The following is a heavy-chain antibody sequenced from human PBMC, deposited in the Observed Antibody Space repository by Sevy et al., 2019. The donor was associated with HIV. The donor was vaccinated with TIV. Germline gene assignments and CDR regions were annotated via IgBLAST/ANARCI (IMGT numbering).Heavy chain of an antibody. D-gene: IGHD3-16*01. J-gene: IGHJ6*02. Sequence: SETLSLTCTVSGGSVSSSSYYWSWIRQPPGKGLEWIGYIYYTGSTDYNPSLKSRVTMSVDTSKNQFSLKLNSLTAADTAVYFCARLPPTLGLGVMRYGLDVWGPGTTVTVSS. CDR2: IYYTGST. V-gene: IGHV4-61*01. CDR1: GGSVSSSSYY. CDR3: ARLPPTLGLGVMRYGLDV.